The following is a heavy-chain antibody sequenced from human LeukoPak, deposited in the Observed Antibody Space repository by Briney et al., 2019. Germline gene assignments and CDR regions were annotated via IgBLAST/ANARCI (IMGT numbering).Heavy chain of an antibody. V-gene: IGHV3-64D*06. CDR2: ISSDGDNT. CDR1: GFILSNYG. CDR3: VRVNDYGDRNLYYFGY. Sequence: GGSLRLSCSASGFILSNYGMYWVRQAPGKGLEFVSAISSDGDNTFYADSVKGRFNISRDNSKNTLYLQKSSLRGEDTAVYYCVRVNDYGDRNLYYFGYWGQGTLVTVSS. D-gene: IGHD4-17*01. J-gene: IGHJ4*02.